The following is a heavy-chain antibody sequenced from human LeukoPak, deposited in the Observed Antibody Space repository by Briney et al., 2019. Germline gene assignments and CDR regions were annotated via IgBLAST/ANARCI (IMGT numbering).Heavy chain of an antibody. CDR2: ISAYNGNT. CDR3: AREGIQLWLDLSY. CDR1: GYTFTSYY. J-gene: IGHJ4*02. D-gene: IGHD5-18*01. V-gene: IGHV1-18*04. Sequence: ASVKVSCKASGYTFTSYYMHWVRQAPGQGLEWMGWISAYNGNTHYAQKLQGRVTMTTDTSTSTAYMELRSLRSDDTAVYYCAREGIQLWLDLSYWGQGTLVTVSS.